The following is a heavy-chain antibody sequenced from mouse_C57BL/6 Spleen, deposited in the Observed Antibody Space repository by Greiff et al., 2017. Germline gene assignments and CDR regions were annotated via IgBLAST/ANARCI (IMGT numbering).Heavy chain of an antibody. D-gene: IGHD4-1*01. CDR1: GFTFSDYG. V-gene: IGHV5-17*01. J-gene: IGHJ1*03. CDR2: ISSGSSTI. Sequence: EVQLVESGGGLVKPGGSLKLSCAASGFTFSDYGMHWVRQAPEKGLEWVAYISSGSSTIYYADTVKGRVTISRDNAKNTLFLQMTSLGSEDTAMYYCARPGAGFLYWYVDVWGTGTTVTVSS. CDR3: ARPGAGFLYWYVDV.